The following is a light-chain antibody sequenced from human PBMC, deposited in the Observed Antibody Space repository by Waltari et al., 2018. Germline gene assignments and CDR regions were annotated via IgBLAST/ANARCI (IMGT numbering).Light chain of an antibody. J-gene: IGKJ4*01. V-gene: IGKV1-39*01. CDR1: QSIIGY. CDR3: QQSFNRPPT. CDR2: AAS. Sequence: DIDMTQSPSSLSASVGDRVTITCRESQSIIGYLHWYQQKPGRAPRLLIFAASNLQSGVPSRFSGSGSGTDFTLTISSLQPEDFATYYCQQSFNRPPTFGGGTKVEVK.